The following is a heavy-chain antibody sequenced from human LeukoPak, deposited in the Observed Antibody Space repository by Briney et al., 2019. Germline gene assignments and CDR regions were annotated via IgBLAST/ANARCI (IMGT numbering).Heavy chain of an antibody. V-gene: IGHV4-38-2*01. Sequence: SETLSLTCAVSGYSVISAYYWGWIRQSPGKGLEWIGSIYHSGTTHYNPALKSRVTISVDTSKNQFSLKLSSVTAADTAVYYCAQGIGNLLGMAFWGKGTTVTVSS. CDR2: IYHSGTT. J-gene: IGHJ6*04. CDR3: AQGIGNLLGMAF. D-gene: IGHD2-15*01. CDR1: GYSVISAYY.